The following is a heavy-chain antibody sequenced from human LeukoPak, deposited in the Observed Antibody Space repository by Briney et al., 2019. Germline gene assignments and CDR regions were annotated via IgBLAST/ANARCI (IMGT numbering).Heavy chain of an antibody. V-gene: IGHV1-69*06. CDR2: IIPIFGTA. CDR1: GGTFSSYA. D-gene: IGHD6-19*01. J-gene: IGHJ4*02. CDR3: AIDSSGWYMGFDY. Sequence: SVKVSCKASGGTFSSYAISWVRQAPGQGLEWMGGIIPIFGTANYAQKFQGRVTITVDKSTSTAYMELSSLRSEDTAVYYCAIDSSGWYMGFDYWGQGTLVTVSS.